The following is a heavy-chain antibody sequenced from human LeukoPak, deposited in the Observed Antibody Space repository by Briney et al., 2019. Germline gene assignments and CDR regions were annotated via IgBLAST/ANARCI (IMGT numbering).Heavy chain of an antibody. CDR2: IYHSGST. Sequence: PSETLSLTCAVSGGSISSSNWWSWVRQPPGKGLEWIGEIYHSGSTNYNPSLLSRVAISVDTSKNQFSLKLSSVTAADTAVYYCARARTRTNTPDYWGQGTLVTVSS. CDR1: GGSISSSNW. D-gene: IGHD1-7*01. J-gene: IGHJ4*02. V-gene: IGHV4-4*02. CDR3: ARARTRTNTPDY.